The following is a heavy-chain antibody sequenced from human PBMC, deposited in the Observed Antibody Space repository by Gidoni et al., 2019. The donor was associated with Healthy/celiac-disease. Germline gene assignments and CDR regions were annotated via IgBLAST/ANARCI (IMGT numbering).Heavy chain of an antibody. V-gene: IGHV3-20*01. D-gene: IGHD2-2*01. CDR2: INWNCGST. CDR3: ARDSSTSYHWYFDL. Sequence: EVQLVESGGGVVRPGGSLRLSCAASGFPFDDYGMSWVRQAPGKGMEWVSGINWNCGSTGYADSVKGRFTISRDNAKNSLYLQMNSLRAEDTALYHCARDSSTSYHWYFDLWGRGTLVTVSS. J-gene: IGHJ2*01. CDR1: GFPFDDYG.